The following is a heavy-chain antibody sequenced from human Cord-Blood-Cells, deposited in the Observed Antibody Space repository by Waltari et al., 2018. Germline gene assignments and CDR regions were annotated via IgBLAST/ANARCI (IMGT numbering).Heavy chain of an antibody. CDR2: ISYDGSNK. Sequence: QVQLVESGGGVVQPGRSLRLSCAASGFTFSSYAMHWVRQAPGNGLEWVAVISYDGSNKYYADSVKGRFTISRDNSKNTLYLQMNSLRAEDTAVYYCARALGSRDAFDIWGQGTMVTVSS. CDR3: ARALGSRDAFDI. CDR1: GFTFSSYA. V-gene: IGHV3-30*04. J-gene: IGHJ3*02. D-gene: IGHD1-26*01.